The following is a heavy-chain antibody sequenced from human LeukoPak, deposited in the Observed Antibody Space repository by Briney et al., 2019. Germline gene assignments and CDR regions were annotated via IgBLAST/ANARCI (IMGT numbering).Heavy chain of an antibody. CDR3: ARDSYYYGSGSSHCLDY. Sequence: PGGSLRLSCAASGFTFSSYWMHWVRQAPGKGLVWVSRISSDGSSISYSDSVKGRFTISRDNAKNTLYLQMNSLRAEDTAVYYCARDSYYYGSGSSHCLDYWGQGTLVTASS. J-gene: IGHJ4*02. CDR1: GFTFSSYW. CDR2: ISSDGSSI. D-gene: IGHD3-10*01. V-gene: IGHV3-74*01.